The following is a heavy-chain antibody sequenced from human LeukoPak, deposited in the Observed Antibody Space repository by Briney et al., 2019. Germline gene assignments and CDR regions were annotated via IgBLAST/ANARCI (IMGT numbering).Heavy chain of an antibody. D-gene: IGHD3-22*01. CDR2: VYYTGAS. Sequence: SETLSLTCTVSGGSISSSSYYWGWIRQPPGKGLEWIGSVYYTGASYYNPSLKSRVTISVDTSKNQFSLRLTSVTAADTAVYYCARGSGYNDASDVWGQGTMVTVSS. CDR3: ARGSGYNDASDV. V-gene: IGHV4-39*07. J-gene: IGHJ3*01. CDR1: GGSISSSSYY.